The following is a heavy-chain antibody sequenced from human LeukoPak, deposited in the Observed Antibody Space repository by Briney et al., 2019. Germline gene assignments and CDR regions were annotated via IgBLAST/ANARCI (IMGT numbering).Heavy chain of an antibody. V-gene: IGHV3-23*01. CDR3: AKDSLYVWDPTYEQQNYYFDY. J-gene: IGHJ4*02. Sequence: GGSLRLSCAASGFTFSSYAMSWVRQAPGKGLEWVSAISGSGGSTYYADSVKGRFTISRDNSKNTLYLQMNSLRAEDTAVYYCAKDSLYVWDPTYEQQNYYFDYWGQGALVTVSS. CDR2: ISGSGGST. D-gene: IGHD3-16*01. CDR1: GFTFSSYA.